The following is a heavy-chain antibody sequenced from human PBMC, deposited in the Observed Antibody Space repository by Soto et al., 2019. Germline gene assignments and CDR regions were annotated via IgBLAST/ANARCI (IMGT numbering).Heavy chain of an antibody. Sequence: TLETMRLTYTVAWGYSRNLGGFRGWNSQPPGKGLEWIGSVYYNGSTYYNPSLKSRVTISVDTSKNQFSLKLSSVTAADTTVYYCAPYDFWSGYYYNWGQGTLVPVSS. CDR1: WGYSRNLGGF. J-gene: IGHJ4*02. CDR2: VYYNGST. D-gene: IGHD3-3*01. CDR3: APYDFWSGYYYN. V-gene: IGHV4-39*01.